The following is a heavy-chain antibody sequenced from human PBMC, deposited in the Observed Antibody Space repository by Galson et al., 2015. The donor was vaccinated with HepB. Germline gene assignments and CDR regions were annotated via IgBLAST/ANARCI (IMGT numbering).Heavy chain of an antibody. J-gene: IGHJ4*02. D-gene: IGHD3-22*01. CDR2: ISYNGGDV. CDR3: AKDLGGGYSPDY. V-gene: IGHV3-30*18. CDR1: GFTFDNYG. Sequence: SLRLSCAASGFTFDNYGMHWVRQAPGKGLEWVALISYNGGDVDYTDSVKGRFTISRDNSNSTLHLHMNSLSLEDTAVYYCAKDLGGGYSPDYWGQGTLVSVSS.